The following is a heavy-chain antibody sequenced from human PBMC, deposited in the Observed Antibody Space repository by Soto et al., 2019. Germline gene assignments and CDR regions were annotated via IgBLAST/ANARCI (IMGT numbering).Heavy chain of an antibody. Sequence: SETLSLTCTVSGVSISSAAYHWSGIRHHPGKGLEWIGFIYYNGTTSYKPSLQSRVTMSVDTYKDQFFLKLTSVTAADTAVYYCARYCNNSDCRHLYYFDYWGLGTLVTVSS. V-gene: IGHV4-31*03. CDR2: IYYNGTT. J-gene: IGHJ4*02. D-gene: IGHD2-8*01. CDR3: ARYCNNSDCRHLYYFDY. CDR1: GVSISSAAYH.